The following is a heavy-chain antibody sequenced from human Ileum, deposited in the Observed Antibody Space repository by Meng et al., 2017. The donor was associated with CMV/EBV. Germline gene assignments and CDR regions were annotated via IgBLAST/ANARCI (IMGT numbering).Heavy chain of an antibody. D-gene: IGHD4-11*01. J-gene: IGHJ5*01. Sequence: VVSGDSISNNNWWSWVRQAPGKGLEWIGEIFHSGSTNYNPSLKSRVATSIDKSKNQFSLRVTSVTAADTAVYYCARQGNNNNYWFDFWGQGTLVTVSS. CDR3: ARQGNNNNYWFDF. CDR1: GDSISNNNW. CDR2: IFHSGST. V-gene: IGHV4-4*02.